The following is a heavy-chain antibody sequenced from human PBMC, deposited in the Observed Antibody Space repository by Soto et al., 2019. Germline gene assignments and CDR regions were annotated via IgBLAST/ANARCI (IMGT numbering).Heavy chain of an antibody. Sequence: QVQLQQWGAGLLKPSETLSLTCAVYGGPFIGYYWSWIRQPPGKGLEWIGEINHSGNTNYNPSLTSRVTISVDTSKNQFSLKLRSVTAADTAVYYCARGARWLQTKFDYWGQGTLVTVPS. J-gene: IGHJ4*02. CDR3: ARGARWLQTKFDY. D-gene: IGHD5-12*01. V-gene: IGHV4-34*01. CDR1: GGPFIGYY. CDR2: INHSGNT.